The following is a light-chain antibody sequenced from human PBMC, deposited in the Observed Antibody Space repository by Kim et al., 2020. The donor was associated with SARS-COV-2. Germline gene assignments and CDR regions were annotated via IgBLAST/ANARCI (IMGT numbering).Light chain of an antibody. Sequence: DIQMTQSPASISASVGDTVTITCRAGRNIDRWLAWYQQKAGQAPQLLIHTASTLQRGVPSRFSGTGSGTDFSLTIYGLQPEDFATYFCQHAKNFPYTFGQGTKLEI. CDR2: TAS. CDR1: RNIDRW. V-gene: IGKV1D-12*01. CDR3: QHAKNFPYT. J-gene: IGKJ2*01.